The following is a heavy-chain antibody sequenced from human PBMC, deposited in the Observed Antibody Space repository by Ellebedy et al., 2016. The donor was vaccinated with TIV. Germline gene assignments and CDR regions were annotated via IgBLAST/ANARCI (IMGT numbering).Heavy chain of an antibody. Sequence: GESLKISCAASGFTFSDYYMTWIRQAPGKGLEWVAYIRSSGRIMYHADSVKGRFTISRDNSNNTLYLQMNSLRADDTAIYYCARGGYYDDYARLDYWGQGTLVTVSS. CDR2: IRSSGRIM. V-gene: IGHV3-11*04. CDR3: ARGGYYDDYARLDY. D-gene: IGHD4-17*01. CDR1: GFTFSDYY. J-gene: IGHJ4*02.